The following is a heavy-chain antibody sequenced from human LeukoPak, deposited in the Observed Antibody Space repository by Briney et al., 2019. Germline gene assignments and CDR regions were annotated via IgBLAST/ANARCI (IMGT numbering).Heavy chain of an antibody. Sequence: SETLSLTCTVSGGSISSYYWSWIRQPPGKGLEWIGYIYYSGSTNYNPSLKSRVTISVDTSKNQFSLKLSSVTAADTAVYYCARGRPGVGATPVDYWGQGTLVTVSS. CDR1: GGSISSYY. CDR3: ARGRPGVGATPVDY. D-gene: IGHD1-26*01. J-gene: IGHJ4*02. V-gene: IGHV4-59*01. CDR2: IYYSGST.